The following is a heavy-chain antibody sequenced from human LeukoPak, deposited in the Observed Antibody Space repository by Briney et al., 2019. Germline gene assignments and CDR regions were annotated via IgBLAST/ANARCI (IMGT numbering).Heavy chain of an antibody. CDR1: GFTFSSYG. D-gene: IGHD2-2*01. CDR3: AKGNRVVVPAAPFDY. CDR2: ISYDGSNK. V-gene: IGHV3-30*18. J-gene: IGHJ4*02. Sequence: GGSLRLSCAASGFTFSSYGMHWVRQAPGKGLEWVAVISYDGSNKYYADSVKGRFTISRDNSKNTLYLQMNSLRAEDTAVYYCAKGNRVVVPAAPFDYWGQGTLVTVSS.